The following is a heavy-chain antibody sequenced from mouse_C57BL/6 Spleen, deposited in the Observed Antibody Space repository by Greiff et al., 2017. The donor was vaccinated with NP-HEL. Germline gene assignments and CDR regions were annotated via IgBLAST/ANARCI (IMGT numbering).Heavy chain of an antibody. CDR1: GYTFTDYA. J-gene: IGHJ2*01. V-gene: IGHV1-15*01. CDR2: IDPETGGT. Sequence: QVQLQQSGAELVRPGASVTLSCKASGYTFTDYAMHWVKQTPVHGLEWIGAIDPETGGTAYNQKFKGKAILTADKSSSTAYMELRSLTSEDSAVYYSTRGGDYYGSSYLDYWGQGTTLTVSA. CDR3: TRGGDYYGSSYLDY. D-gene: IGHD1-1*01.